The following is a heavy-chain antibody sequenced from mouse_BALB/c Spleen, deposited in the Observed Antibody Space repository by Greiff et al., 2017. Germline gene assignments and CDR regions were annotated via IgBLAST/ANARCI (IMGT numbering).Heavy chain of an antibody. D-gene: IGHD1-1*01. J-gene: IGHJ4*01. CDR3: GKDYYYDSGPYAMDY. V-gene: IGHV1-37*01. CDR2: INPYNGDT. Sequence: VQLQQSGPELVKPGASVKISCKASGYSFTGYFMNWVKQSHGKSLEWIGRINPYNGDTFYNQKFKGKATLTVDKSSSTAHMELLSLTSEDSAVYYCGKDYYYDSGPYAMDYWGQGTSVTVSS. CDR1: GYSFTGYF.